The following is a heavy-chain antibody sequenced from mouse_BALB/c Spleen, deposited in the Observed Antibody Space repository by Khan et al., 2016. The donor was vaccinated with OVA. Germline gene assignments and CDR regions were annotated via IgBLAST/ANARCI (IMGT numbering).Heavy chain of an antibody. D-gene: IGHD2-4*01. V-gene: IGHV3-2*02. CDR2: INYSGNT. CDR1: GYSITSEYA. Sequence: EVQLQESGPGLVKPSQSLSLTCAVTGYSITSEYAWNWIRQFPGNKLEWMGYINYSGNTRYNPSLKSRISITRETSKNQFFLQLNSVTTEDTATCYCTRKDYYDYDPFPYWGQGTLVTVSA. J-gene: IGHJ3*01. CDR3: TRKDYYDYDPFPY.